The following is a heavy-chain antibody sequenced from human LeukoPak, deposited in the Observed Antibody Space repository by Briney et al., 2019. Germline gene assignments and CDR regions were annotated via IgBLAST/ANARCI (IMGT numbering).Heavy chain of an antibody. CDR3: AKDHRIAVAGTGAY. V-gene: IGHV3-23*01. CDR2: ISGSGDTT. Sequence: GGSLRLSCATSGFIFSNYAVNWVRQAPGKGLEWVSIISGSGDTTYYADSVKGRFTISRDNSKNTLYLQMNSLRAEDTAVYYCAKDHRIAVAGTGAYWGQGTLVTVSS. J-gene: IGHJ4*02. D-gene: IGHD6-19*01. CDR1: GFIFSNYA.